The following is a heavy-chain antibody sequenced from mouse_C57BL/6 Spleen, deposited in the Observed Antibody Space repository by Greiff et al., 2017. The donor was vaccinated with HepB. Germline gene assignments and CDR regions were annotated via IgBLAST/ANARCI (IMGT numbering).Heavy chain of an antibody. V-gene: IGHV1-52*01. D-gene: IGHD2-4*01. CDR1: GYTFTSYW. CDR2: IDPSDSET. CDR3: ARGGYDYDEAWFAY. J-gene: IGHJ3*01. Sequence: QVQLKQPGAELVRPGSSVKLSCKASGYTFTSYWMHWVKQRPIQGLEWIGNIDPSDSETHYNQKFKDKATLTVDKSSSTAYMELSSLTSEDSAVYYCARGGYDYDEAWFAYWGQGTLVTVSA.